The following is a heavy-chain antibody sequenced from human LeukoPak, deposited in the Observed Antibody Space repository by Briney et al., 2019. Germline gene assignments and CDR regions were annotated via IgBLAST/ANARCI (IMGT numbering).Heavy chain of an antibody. CDR1: QFTFSHYG. CDR2: IWNDGSNQ. J-gene: IGHJ4*02. CDR3: AKDAQRGFDYSNSLEY. D-gene: IGHD4-11*01. Sequence: PGKSLTLSCVASQFTFSHYGMHWVRQAPGKGLGWVAVIWNDGSNQYYADSVKGRFTISRDNSQNTVFLRMNSLRAEDTAVYYCAKDAQRGFDYSNSLEYWGQGTLVTVS. V-gene: IGHV3-33*06.